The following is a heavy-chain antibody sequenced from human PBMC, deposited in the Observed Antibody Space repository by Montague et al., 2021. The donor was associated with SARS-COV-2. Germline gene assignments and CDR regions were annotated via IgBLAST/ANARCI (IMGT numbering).Heavy chain of an antibody. V-gene: IGHV4-61*01. Sequence: SETRSLTCIVSGVSVTNGNYYWSWIRQTPGKGLEWIGYFYYTGSTESNPSLKSRVTVSGDTSKNQFSLKLTSVTAADTAVYFCVRDVGTGWGTFDSWGQGILVTVSS. CDR1: GVSVTNGNYY. CDR3: VRDVGTGWGTFDS. J-gene: IGHJ4*02. D-gene: IGHD6-19*01. CDR2: FYYTGST.